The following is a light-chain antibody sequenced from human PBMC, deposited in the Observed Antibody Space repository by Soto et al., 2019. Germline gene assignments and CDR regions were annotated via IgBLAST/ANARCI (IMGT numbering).Light chain of an antibody. CDR2: DTS. Sequence: EIVLTQYKATLSLSPGERATLSCRASQSVSNYLAWYQQKPGQTPRLLIYDTSTRATGVPARFSGSGSGTEFTLTVSSLQSEDFAVYYCQQYNNWPRTFGQGTKV. CDR3: QQYNNWPRT. V-gene: IGKV3-15*01. CDR1: QSVSNY. J-gene: IGKJ1*01.